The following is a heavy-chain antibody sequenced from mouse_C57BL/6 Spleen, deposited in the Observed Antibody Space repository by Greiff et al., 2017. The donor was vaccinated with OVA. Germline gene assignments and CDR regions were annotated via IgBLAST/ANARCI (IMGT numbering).Heavy chain of an antibody. J-gene: IGHJ2*01. D-gene: IGHD4-1*01. CDR2: FHPYNDDT. Sequence: VKLQQSGAELVKPGASVKMSCKASGYTFTTYPIEWMKQNHGKSLEWIGNFHPYNDDTKYNEKFKGKATFTVEKSSITVYLELSRLTSDDSAVYYCATINWDSYFDDWGQGTTRTVSS. V-gene: IGHV1-47*01. CDR1: GYTFTTYP. CDR3: ATINWDSYFDD.